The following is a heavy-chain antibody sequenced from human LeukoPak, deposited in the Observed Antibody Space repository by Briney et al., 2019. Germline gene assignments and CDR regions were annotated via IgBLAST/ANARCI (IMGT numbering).Heavy chain of an antibody. D-gene: IGHD3-10*01. CDR1: GGYISSYY. CDR2: IYTSGST. Sequence: SETLSLTCTVSGGYISSYYWSWSRQPAGKGLEWIGRIYTSGSTNYNPSLKSRVTMSVDTSKNQFSLKLSSVTAADTAVYYCATEALRGYYFDYWGQGTLVTVSS. J-gene: IGHJ4*02. V-gene: IGHV4-4*07. CDR3: ATEALRGYYFDY.